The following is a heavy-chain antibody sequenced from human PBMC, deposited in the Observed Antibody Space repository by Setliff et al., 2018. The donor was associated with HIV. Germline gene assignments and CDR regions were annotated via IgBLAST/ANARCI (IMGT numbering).Heavy chain of an antibody. CDR1: GGSISSSSYY. Sequence: SETRSLTCTVSGGSISSSSYYWGWIRQPPGKGLELIGSIYYTGTTYYHPSLESRVTLSVDMSKNQFSLNLSSVTAADTAVYYCARHGAFYYYYYMDVWGKGTTVTVSS. V-gene: IGHV4-39*01. CDR3: ARHGAFYYYYYMDV. J-gene: IGHJ6*03. CDR2: IYYTGTT.